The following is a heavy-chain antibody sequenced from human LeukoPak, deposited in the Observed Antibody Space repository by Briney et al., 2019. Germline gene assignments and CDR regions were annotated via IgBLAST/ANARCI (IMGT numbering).Heavy chain of an antibody. CDR3: ARRPDGMDV. CDR1: GGSFSGYY. Sequence: SETLSLTCAVYGGSFSGYYWSWIRKPPGKGLEWIGEINHSGSTNYNPSLKSRLSISVDTSNNQFSLRLTSVTAADTAAYYCARRPDGMDVWGQGTTVTVSS. J-gene: IGHJ6*02. V-gene: IGHV4-34*01. CDR2: INHSGST.